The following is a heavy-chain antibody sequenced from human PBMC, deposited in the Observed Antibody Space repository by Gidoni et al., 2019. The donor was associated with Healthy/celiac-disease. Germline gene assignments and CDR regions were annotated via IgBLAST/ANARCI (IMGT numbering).Heavy chain of an antibody. CDR2: IKQDGSEK. CDR1: GFTFSSYW. D-gene: IGHD3-9*01. CDR3: ARDRLTRDILTGYYKGRYYGMDV. Sequence: EVQLVESGGGLVQPGGSLRLSCAASGFTFSSYWMSWVRQAPGKGLEWVANIKQDGSEKYYVDSVKGRFTISRDNAKNSLYLQMNSLRAEDTAVYYCARDRLTRDILTGYYKGRYYGMDVWGQGTTVTVSS. J-gene: IGHJ6*02. V-gene: IGHV3-7*01.